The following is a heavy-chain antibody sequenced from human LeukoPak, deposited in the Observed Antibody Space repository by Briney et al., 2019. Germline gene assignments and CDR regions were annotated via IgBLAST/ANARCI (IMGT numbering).Heavy chain of an antibody. D-gene: IGHD1-1*01. CDR1: GFTFSDYY. CDR2: ISSSSNYT. CDR3: ARSEQVPGTSYSCVY. Sequence: PRGSLRLSCAASGFTFSDYYMNWIRQAPGKGLEWVSYISSSSNYTNYADSVKGRFTISRDNAKNSLYLQMNSLRAEDTAMYYCARSEQVPGTSYSCVYWGQGALVTVSS. V-gene: IGHV3-11*03. J-gene: IGHJ4*02.